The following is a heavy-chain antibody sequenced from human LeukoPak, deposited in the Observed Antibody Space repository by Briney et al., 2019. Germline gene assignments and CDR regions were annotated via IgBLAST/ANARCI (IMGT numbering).Heavy chain of an antibody. CDR2: ISHIGST. CDR3: ARAVSGRAQPAYYYYMDV. V-gene: IGHV4-59*12. Sequence: SETLSLTCTFSGTSISSNYWNWIRQSPGKGLEWIGFISHIGSTHYNPSLKSRVTISLDTSKNQFSLKVRSVIAADTAVYYCARAVSGRAQPAYYYYMDVWGKGTTVTVSS. CDR1: GTSISSNY. D-gene: IGHD3-10*01. J-gene: IGHJ6*03.